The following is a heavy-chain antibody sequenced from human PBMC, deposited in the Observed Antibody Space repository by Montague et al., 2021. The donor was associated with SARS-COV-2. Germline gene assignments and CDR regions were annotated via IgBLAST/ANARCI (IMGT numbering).Heavy chain of an antibody. J-gene: IGHJ4*02. CDR1: GYSLTELP. D-gene: IGHD7-27*01. Sequence: SVKVSCKVSGYSLTELPMHWVRQAPGKGLEWMGGVDPEDGKTIYAQNFQGRLTIAEDTSADTAHMELSSLRSDDTAVYYCATSADWGSTGRFDFWGQGTLVTVPS. V-gene: IGHV1-24*01. CDR2: VDPEDGKT. CDR3: ATSADWGSTGRFDF.